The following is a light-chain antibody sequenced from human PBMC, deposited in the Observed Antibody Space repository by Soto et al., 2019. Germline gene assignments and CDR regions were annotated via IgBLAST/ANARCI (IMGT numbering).Light chain of an antibody. V-gene: IGKV3-11*01. CDR3: HQRQSRPRT. Sequence: EIVLTQSPATLSSFPGDRVTLSCRASQAVNTRLAWYQHKPGQAPRLLIYLASNRAAGVPARFSGSGSGTDFTLTISNVEPEDFGGYYCHQRQSRPRTFGQGTTVDIK. CDR2: LAS. J-gene: IGKJ1*01. CDR1: QAVNTR.